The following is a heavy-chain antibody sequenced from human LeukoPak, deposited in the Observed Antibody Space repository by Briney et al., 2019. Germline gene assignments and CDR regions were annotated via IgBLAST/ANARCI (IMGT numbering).Heavy chain of an antibody. CDR2: ISWNGVGT. J-gene: IGHJ4*02. Sequence: GGSLRLSCAASGFTFDDYSMHWVRQVPGKGLEWVSLISWNGVGTYYADSVKGRFTISRDNSKNSLYLQMNSLRPEDTALYYCAKDGSSGSSRGYFDYWGQGTLVTVSS. D-gene: IGHD3-22*01. V-gene: IGHV3-43D*03. CDR1: GFTFDDYS. CDR3: AKDGSSGSSRGYFDY.